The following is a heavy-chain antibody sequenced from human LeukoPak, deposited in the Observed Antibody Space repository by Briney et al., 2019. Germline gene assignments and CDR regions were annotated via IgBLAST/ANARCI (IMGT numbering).Heavy chain of an antibody. CDR1: GGSISTRNW. J-gene: IGHJ4*02. CDR3: ARVTGYTIEDYFDY. Sequence: PSETLSLTCGVSGGSISTRNWWSWVRQPPGKGLEWIGEIFHSGFTTYNPSLKSRVTISVKTSKNQFSLKLRSVTAADTAVYYCARVTGYTIEDYFDYWGQGTLVTVSS. CDR2: IFHSGFT. D-gene: IGHD3-9*01. V-gene: IGHV4-4*02.